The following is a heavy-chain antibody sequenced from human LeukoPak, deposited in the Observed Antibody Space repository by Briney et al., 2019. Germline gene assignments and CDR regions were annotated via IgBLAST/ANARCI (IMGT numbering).Heavy chain of an antibody. CDR1: GGSFSGYY. V-gene: IGHV4-34*01. CDR3: ARGGVIVAAAGYYFDY. J-gene: IGHJ4*02. Sequence: SETLSLTCAVYGGSFSGYYWSWIRQPPEKGLEWIGEINHSGSTNYNPSLKSRVTISVDTSKNQFSLKLSSVTAADTAVYYCARGGVIVAAAGYYFDYWGQGTLVTVSS. CDR2: INHSGST. D-gene: IGHD6-13*01.